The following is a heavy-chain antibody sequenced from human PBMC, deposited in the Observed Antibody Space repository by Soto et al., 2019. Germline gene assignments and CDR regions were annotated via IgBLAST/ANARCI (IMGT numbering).Heavy chain of an antibody. J-gene: IGHJ5*02. CDR3: ARDRRVVVAATRDNWFDP. V-gene: IGHV1-18*01. D-gene: IGHD2-15*01. CDR1: GYTFTSYG. CDR2: ISAYNGNT. Sequence: QVQLVQSGAEVKKPGASVKVSCKASGYTFTSYGISWVRQAPGQGLEWMGWISAYNGNTNYAQKVQGRVTMTTDTSTSTAYLELRSLRSDDTAVYYCARDRRVVVAATRDNWFDPWGQGTLVTVSS.